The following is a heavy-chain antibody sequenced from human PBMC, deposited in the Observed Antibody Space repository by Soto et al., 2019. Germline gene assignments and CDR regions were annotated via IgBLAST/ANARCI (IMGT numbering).Heavy chain of an antibody. J-gene: IGHJ4*02. CDR2: IFWDDDK. D-gene: IGHD4-17*01. CDR1: GFSLNTREVG. V-gene: IGHV2-5*02. Sequence: QITLRESGPTLVKPTQTLTLTCTFSGFSLNTREVGVGWIRQPPGKALEWLALIFWDDDKRYSPSLKTKLTISKDTSKSQVVLTMTNMDPVDTATYYCDHVRSGPRIEDYLAYYFDFWGQGTLVTVSS. CDR3: DHVRSGPRIEDYLAYYFDF.